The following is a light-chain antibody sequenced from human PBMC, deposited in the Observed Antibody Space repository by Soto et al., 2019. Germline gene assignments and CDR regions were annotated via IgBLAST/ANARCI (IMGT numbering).Light chain of an antibody. Sequence: EIVLTQSPATLSVSPGERATLSCRASQSVSRDLAWYQQKPGQAPRLLIYGASSRATGIPDRFSGSGSGTEFTLTISSLQPDDFATYYCQHYNSYSEAFGQGTKVDI. J-gene: IGKJ1*01. CDR2: GAS. V-gene: IGKV3D-15*01. CDR1: QSVSRD. CDR3: QHYNSYSEA.